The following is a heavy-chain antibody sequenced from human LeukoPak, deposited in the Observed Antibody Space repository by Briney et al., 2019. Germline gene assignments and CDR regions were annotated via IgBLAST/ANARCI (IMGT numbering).Heavy chain of an antibody. CDR1: GFTFSDYY. J-gene: IGHJ4*02. D-gene: IGHD1-14*01. CDR3: VRKVPYEPAFDY. CDR2: ISSSSSTI. Sequence: PGGSLRLSCAASGFTFSDYYMSWIRQAPRKGLEWVSYISSSSSTIYYADSVKGRFTISRDNAKNSLYLQMNSLRAEDTAMYYCVRKVPYEPAFDYWGQGTLVTVS. V-gene: IGHV3-11*04.